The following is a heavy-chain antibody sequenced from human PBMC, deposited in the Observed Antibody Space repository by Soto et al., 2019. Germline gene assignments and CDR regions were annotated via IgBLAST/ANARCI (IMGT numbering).Heavy chain of an antibody. CDR3: TTAPFSFITLPGTSFLIGMDV. J-gene: IGHJ6*02. CDR1: GFTLTKAS. V-gene: IGHV3-15*01. Sequence: PGGSLRLSCAASGFTLTKASMSWVRQAPGKGLEWVGHIKSNADGGATDYAAPVKGRFTVSRDDSRNTLYLQLDSLKTEDTAVYYCTTAPFSFITLPGTSFLIGMDVWGQGTTVTDSS. D-gene: IGHD3-10*01. CDR2: IKSNADGGAT.